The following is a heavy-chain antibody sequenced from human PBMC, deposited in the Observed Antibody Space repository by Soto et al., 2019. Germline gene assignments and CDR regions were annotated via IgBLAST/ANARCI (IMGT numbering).Heavy chain of an antibody. J-gene: IGHJ6*02. CDR2: IIPIFGTA. D-gene: IGHD5-12*01. CDR3: ARSGYDYDYYYGMDV. Sequence: SVKVSCKASGDTFSSYAISWVRQAPGQGLEWMGGIIPIFGTANYAQKFQGRVTITADKSTSTAYMELSSLRSEDTAVYYCARSGYDYDYYYGMDVWGQGTTVTVSS. CDR1: GDTFSSYA. V-gene: IGHV1-69*06.